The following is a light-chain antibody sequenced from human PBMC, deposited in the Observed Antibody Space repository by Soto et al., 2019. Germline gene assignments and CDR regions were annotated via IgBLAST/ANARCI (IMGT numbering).Light chain of an antibody. CDR1: QSVSSNK. CDR3: QVVDGLRWT. J-gene: IGKJ1*01. Sequence: EIVLTPSPGPPSLSPGETATLSRRASQSVSSNKLAWYQQKPGQAHRLLIYGASGRATGIPDRFSGSGSGTDFTLTISRLEPEDFAVYYCQVVDGLRWTFGEGTKAEI. V-gene: IGKV3-20*01. CDR2: GAS.